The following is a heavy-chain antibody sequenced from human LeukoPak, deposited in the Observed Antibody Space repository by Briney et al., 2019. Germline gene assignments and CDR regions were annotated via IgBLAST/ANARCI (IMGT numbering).Heavy chain of an antibody. CDR1: GGSISSYY. Sequence: SETLSLTCTVSGGSISSYYWGWIRQPPGKGLEWIGSIYYSGSTYYNPSLKSRVTISVDTSKNQSSLKLSSVTAADTAVYYCARRTEGSSWDAFDYWGQGTLVIVSS. V-gene: IGHV4-39*01. CDR3: ARRTEGSSWDAFDY. D-gene: IGHD6-13*01. CDR2: IYYSGST. J-gene: IGHJ4*02.